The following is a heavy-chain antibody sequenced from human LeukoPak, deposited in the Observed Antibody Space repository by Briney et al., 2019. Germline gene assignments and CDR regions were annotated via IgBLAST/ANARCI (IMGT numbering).Heavy chain of an antibody. CDR2: IKSDGSGT. CDR1: AFAFSMSW. V-gene: IGHV3-74*03. CDR3: AKDYFGSSED. D-gene: IGHD2/OR15-2a*01. J-gene: IGHJ4*02. Sequence: GGSLRLSCAASAFAFSMSWMDWVRQAPGKGLVWVSVIKSDGSGTAYADSVKGRFTISRDNAKNTVYLQMNSLRDEYTAVYYCAKDYFGSSEDWGQGTLVTVSS.